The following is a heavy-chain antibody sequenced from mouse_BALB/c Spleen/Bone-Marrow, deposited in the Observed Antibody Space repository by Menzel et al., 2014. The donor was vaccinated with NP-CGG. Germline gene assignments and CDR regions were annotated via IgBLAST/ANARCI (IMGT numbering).Heavy chain of an antibody. J-gene: IGHJ4*01. CDR1: GFTFSSYA. V-gene: IGHV5-9-3*01. D-gene: IGHD2-14*01. CDR2: ISSGGSYT. Sequence: EVKLMESGGGLVKPGGSLKLSCAASGFTFSSYAMSWVRQTPEKRLEWVATISSGGSYTYYPDSVKGRFTISRDNAKNTLYLQMSSLRSEDTAMYYCARQREVRPYYYAMDYWGQGTSVTVS. CDR3: ARQREVRPYYYAMDY.